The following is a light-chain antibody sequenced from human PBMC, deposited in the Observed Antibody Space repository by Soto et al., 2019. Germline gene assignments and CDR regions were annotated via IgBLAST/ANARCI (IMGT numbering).Light chain of an antibody. CDR3: NSYTTSGAVV. CDR2: DVT. Sequence: HSVLTQPASVSGSPGQSITISCTGTSSDVGGYNFVSWYQQHPGNAPKLIIYDVTSRPSGVSNRFSGSKSGNAASLTISGLQAEDEALYYCNSYTTSGAVVFGGGTKLTVL. J-gene: IGLJ3*02. V-gene: IGLV2-14*03. CDR1: SSDVGGYNF.